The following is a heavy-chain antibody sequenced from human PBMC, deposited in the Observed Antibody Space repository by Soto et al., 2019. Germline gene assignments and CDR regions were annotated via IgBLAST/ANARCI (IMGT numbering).Heavy chain of an antibody. CDR2: ISYDGSNK. CDR1: GFTFSSYA. CDR3: ARDLGIAVAGTGEAFDI. V-gene: IGHV3-30-3*01. D-gene: IGHD6-19*01. Sequence: QVQLVESGGGVVQPGRSLRLSCAASGFTFSSYAMHWVRQAPGKGLEWVAVISYDGSNKYYADSVKGRFTISRDNSKNTLYLQMNSLRAEDTAVYYCARDLGIAVAGTGEAFDIWGQGTMVTVSS. J-gene: IGHJ3*02.